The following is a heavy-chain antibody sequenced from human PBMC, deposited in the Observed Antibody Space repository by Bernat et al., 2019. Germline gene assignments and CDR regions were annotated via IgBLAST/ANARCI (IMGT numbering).Heavy chain of an antibody. CDR2: ISHDGSDK. Sequence: QVQLVESGGGVVQPGRSLRLSCAASGFTFSSYALHWVRQAPGKGLEWVAVISHDGSDKYYADSVKGRFTISRDNSKNTLYLQMNSLRVEDAAVYYCGRDKGQWLIYFDYWGQGTLVTVSS. D-gene: IGHD6-19*01. J-gene: IGHJ4*02. CDR1: GFTFSSYA. V-gene: IGHV3-30-3*01. CDR3: GRDKGQWLIYFDY.